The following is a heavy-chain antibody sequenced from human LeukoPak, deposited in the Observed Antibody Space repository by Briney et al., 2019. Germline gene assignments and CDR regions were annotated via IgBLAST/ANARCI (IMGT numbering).Heavy chain of an antibody. CDR1: GGSISSGGYY. Sequence: KSSQTLSLTCTVSGGSISSGGYYWSWIRQHPGKGLEWIGYIYYSGSTYYNPSLKSRVTISVDTSKNQFSLKLSSVTAADTAVYYCARDRLYYGSGSYLYYYYGMDVWGQGTTVTVSS. J-gene: IGHJ6*02. CDR2: IYYSGST. V-gene: IGHV4-31*02. D-gene: IGHD3-10*01. CDR3: ARDRLYYGSGSYLYYYYGMDV.